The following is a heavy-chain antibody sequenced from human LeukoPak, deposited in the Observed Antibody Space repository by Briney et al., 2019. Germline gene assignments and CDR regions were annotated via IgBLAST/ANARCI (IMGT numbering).Heavy chain of an antibody. CDR3: ATDPHPTGDGLDY. J-gene: IGHJ4*02. D-gene: IGHD7-27*01. Sequence: ASVKVSCTVSGYTLTELSMHWVRQAPGKGLEGLGGFDPEDGETIYAQKFQGRVTMTEDTSTDTAYMELSSLRSEDTAVYYCATDPHPTGDGLDYWGQGTLVTVSS. V-gene: IGHV1-24*01. CDR2: FDPEDGET. CDR1: GYTLTELS.